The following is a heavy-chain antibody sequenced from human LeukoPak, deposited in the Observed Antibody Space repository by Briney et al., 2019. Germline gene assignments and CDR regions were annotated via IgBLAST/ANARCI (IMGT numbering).Heavy chain of an antibody. Sequence: PGGSLRLSCAASGFTFSSYSMNWVRQAPGKGLEWVSYISSSSSTIYYADSVKGRFTISRDNAKNSLYLQMNGLRAEDTAVYYCAKAFYYDSSWGQGTLVTVSS. D-gene: IGHD3-22*01. V-gene: IGHV3-48*01. CDR2: ISSSSSTI. J-gene: IGHJ4*02. CDR3: AKAFYYDSS. CDR1: GFTFSSYS.